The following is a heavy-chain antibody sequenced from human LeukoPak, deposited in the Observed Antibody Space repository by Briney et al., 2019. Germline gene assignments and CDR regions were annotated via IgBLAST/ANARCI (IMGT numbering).Heavy chain of an antibody. CDR1: GFSFSNYW. CDR2: ISGSGGST. D-gene: IGHD2-21*02. V-gene: IGHV3-74*01. Sequence: GGSLRLSCAASGFSFSNYWMHWVRQAPGKGLEWVSAISGSGGSTYYADSVKGRFTISRDNAKNTLYLQMNSLRAEDTAVYYCARDPGPYCGGDCYYFDYWGPGTLVTVSS. CDR3: ARDPGPYCGGDCYYFDY. J-gene: IGHJ4*02.